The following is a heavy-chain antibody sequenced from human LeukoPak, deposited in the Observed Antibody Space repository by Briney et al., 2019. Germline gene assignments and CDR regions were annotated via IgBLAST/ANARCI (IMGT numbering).Heavy chain of an antibody. D-gene: IGHD2-2*01. CDR2: INSDGSST. CDR3: AREVCSSTSCPIDY. J-gene: IGHJ4*02. CDR1: GFTFSSYW. Sequence: GGSLRLSCAASGFTFSSYWMHWVRHAPGKGLVWVSRINSDGSSTSYADSVEGRFTISRDNAKNTLYLQMNSLRAEDTAVYYCAREVCSSTSCPIDYWGQGTLVTVSS. V-gene: IGHV3-74*01.